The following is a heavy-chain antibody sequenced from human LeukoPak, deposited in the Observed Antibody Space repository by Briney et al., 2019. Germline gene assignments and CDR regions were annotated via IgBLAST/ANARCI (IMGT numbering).Heavy chain of an antibody. Sequence: ASVKVSCKASGYTFTSYGISWVRHAPGQGLEWMGLISAYNGNTNYAQKLQGRGTMTTDTSTSTAYMELRSLRSDDTGVYYCARTQFGWLSYYYGMDVWGQGTTVTVSS. CDR1: GYTFTSYG. V-gene: IGHV1-18*01. CDR3: ARTQFGWLSYYYGMDV. J-gene: IGHJ6*02. CDR2: ISAYNGNT. D-gene: IGHD3-9*01.